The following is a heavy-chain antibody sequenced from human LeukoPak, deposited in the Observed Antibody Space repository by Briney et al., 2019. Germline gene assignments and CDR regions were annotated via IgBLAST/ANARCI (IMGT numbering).Heavy chain of an antibody. CDR2: IRSSGTTI. CDR1: GFTFSDYY. V-gene: IGHV3-11*04. D-gene: IGHD6-13*01. Sequence: LRLSCVASGFTFSDYYMSWIRQAPGKGLEWVSYIRSSGTTIQYADYVKGRFTISRDNAKNSLYLQMNSLRAEDTAVYYCARGNAAARGFDYWGQGTLVTVSS. J-gene: IGHJ4*02. CDR3: ARGNAAARGFDY.